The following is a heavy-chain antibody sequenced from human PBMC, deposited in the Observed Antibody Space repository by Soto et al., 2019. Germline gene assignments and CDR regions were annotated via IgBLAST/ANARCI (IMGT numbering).Heavy chain of an antibody. J-gene: IGHJ1*01. V-gene: IGHV4-34*01. CDR2: INHRGST. CDR3: ASGKISGIFAY. CDR1: GGPFSGYD. D-gene: IGHD5-12*01. Sequence: QVQLQQWGAGLLKPSETLSLTCAGYGGPFSGYDWTWIRQAPGTGLEWIGEINHRGSTNYNPSLKSRVTILVDTSKNQFSAKLTSVTAAITAVYYRASGKISGIFAYSGPGPRFTVFS.